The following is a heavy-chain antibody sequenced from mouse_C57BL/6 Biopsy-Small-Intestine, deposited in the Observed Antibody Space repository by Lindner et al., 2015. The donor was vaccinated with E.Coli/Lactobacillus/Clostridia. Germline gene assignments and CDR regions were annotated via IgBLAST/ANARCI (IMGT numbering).Heavy chain of an antibody. CDR3: ARKEIYDYPAMDY. CDR2: INPYNDGT. J-gene: IGHJ4*01. V-gene: IGHV1-14*01. CDR1: GYTFTSYV. Sequence: VQLQESGPELVKPGASVKMSCKASGYTFTSYVMHWVKQKPGQGPEWIGYINPYNDGTKYNEKFKGKATLTSDKSSSTAYMELSSLTSEDSAVYYCARKEIYDYPAMDYWGQGTSVTVSS. D-gene: IGHD1-2*01.